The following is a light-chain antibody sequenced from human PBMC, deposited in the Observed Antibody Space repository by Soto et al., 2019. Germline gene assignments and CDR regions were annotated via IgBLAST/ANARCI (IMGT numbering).Light chain of an antibody. J-gene: IGKJ2*01. Sequence: DIQMTQSPSSLSASAGDRVTITCRASQSIARYLNWYRQKPGKGPHLLIYVASNLQSGVPSRFSGSGFGTDFTLTISSLQPEDFATYYCQQTYSTPRTFGQGTKLDIK. CDR1: QSIARY. V-gene: IGKV1-39*01. CDR3: QQTYSTPRT. CDR2: VAS.